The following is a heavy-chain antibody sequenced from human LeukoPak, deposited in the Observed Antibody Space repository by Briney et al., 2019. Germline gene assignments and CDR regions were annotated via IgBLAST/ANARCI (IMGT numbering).Heavy chain of an antibody. J-gene: IGHJ4*02. V-gene: IGHV1-18*01. D-gene: IGHD3-10*01. CDR2: ISAYNGNT. CDR1: GYTFTSYG. Sequence: ASVKVSCKASGYTFTSYGISWVRQAPGQGLEWMGWISAYNGNTNCAQKLQGRVTMPTDTSTSTAYMELRSLRSDDTAVYYCAREPSGSYYNVPLNFDYWGQGTLVTVSS. CDR3: AREPSGSYYNVPLNFDY.